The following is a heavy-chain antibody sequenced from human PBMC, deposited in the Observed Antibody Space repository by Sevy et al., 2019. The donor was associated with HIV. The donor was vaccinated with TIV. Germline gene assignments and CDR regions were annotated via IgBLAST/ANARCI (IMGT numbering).Heavy chain of an antibody. CDR3: AREGCTKPHDY. CDR1: GFTFSNYW. J-gene: IGHJ4*02. V-gene: IGHV3-7*01. CDR2: INQDGSEK. Sequence: GGSLRLSCAASGFTFSNYWMSWVRQAPGKGLECVANINQDGSEKYYLHSVKGRFIVSRDNAKNSLYLQMNSLRAEDSAVYYCAREGCTKPHDYWGQGTLVTVSS. D-gene: IGHD2-8*01.